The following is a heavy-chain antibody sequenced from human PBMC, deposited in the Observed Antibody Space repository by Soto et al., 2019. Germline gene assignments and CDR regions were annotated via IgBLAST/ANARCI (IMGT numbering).Heavy chain of an antibody. CDR3: ARDREDVSHGSGSSLYGMDV. V-gene: IGHV1-69*01. D-gene: IGHD3-10*01. Sequence: QVQLVQSGAEVKKPGSSVKVSCKASGGTFSSYAISWVRQAPGQGLEWMGGIIPIFGTANYAQKFQGRVTITADESTSTAYMELSSLRSEDTAVYYCARDREDVSHGSGSSLYGMDVWGQGTTVTVSS. CDR1: GGTFSSYA. CDR2: IIPIFGTA. J-gene: IGHJ6*02.